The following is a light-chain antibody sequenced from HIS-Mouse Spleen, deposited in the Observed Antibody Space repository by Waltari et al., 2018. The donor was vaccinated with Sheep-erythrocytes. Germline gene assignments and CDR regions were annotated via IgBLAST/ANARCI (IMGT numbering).Light chain of an antibody. CDR1: SSDVGSYNL. J-gene: IGLJ3*02. V-gene: IGLV2-23*01. Sequence: QSALTQPAPVSGSPGQSITIPCPGTSSDVGSYNLVSWYQPHPGKAPKLMIYEGSKRPSGVSNRFSGSKSGNTASLTISGLQAEDEADYYCCSYAGSSTPWVFGGGTKLTVL. CDR3: CSYAGSSTPWV. CDR2: EGS.